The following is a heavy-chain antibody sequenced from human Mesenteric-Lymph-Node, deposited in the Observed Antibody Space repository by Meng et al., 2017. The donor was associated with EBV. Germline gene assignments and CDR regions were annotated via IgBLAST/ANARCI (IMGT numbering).Heavy chain of an antibody. CDR2: INQVGST. D-gene: IGHD3-10*01. CDR3: ARSGAIIGVQGAPDY. CDR1: GGSFGGYF. V-gene: IGHV4-34*01. J-gene: IGHJ4*02. Sequence: LQQVGQGLLRPSETLSLTCAVSGGSFGGYFWTWVRLAPGKGLEWMGEINQVGSTNYNPSLRSRVTISVDTSKTQFSLEVTSVTAADTAVYYCARSGAIIGVQGAPDYWGQGTLVTVSS.